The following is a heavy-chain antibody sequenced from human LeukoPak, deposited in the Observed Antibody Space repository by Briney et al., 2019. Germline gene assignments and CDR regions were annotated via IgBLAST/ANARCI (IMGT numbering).Heavy chain of an antibody. CDR1: GGSISSYY. V-gene: IGHV4-4*07. J-gene: IGHJ4*02. D-gene: IGHD3-9*01. CDR3: ARVPKKYYDILTGYYIRGYFDY. Sequence: SETLSLTCTVSGGSISSYYWSWIRQPAGKGLEWIGRIYTSGSTNYNPSLKSRVTMSVDTSKNQFSLKLSSVTAADTAVYYCARVPKKYYDILTGYYIRGYFDYWGQGTLVTVSS. CDR2: IYTSGST.